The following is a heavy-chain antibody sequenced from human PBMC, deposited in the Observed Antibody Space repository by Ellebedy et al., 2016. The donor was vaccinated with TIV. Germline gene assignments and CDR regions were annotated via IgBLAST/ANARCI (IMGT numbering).Heavy chain of an antibody. CDR3: ARARTSGVAAAGTGWFDP. V-gene: IGHV4-34*01. J-gene: IGHJ5*02. CDR2: INHSGST. CDR1: GGSISGYY. Sequence: SETLSLTCTVSGGSISGYYWSWIRQPPGKGLEWIGEINHSGSTNYNPSLKSRVTISVDTSKNQFSLKLSSVTAADTAVYYCARARTSGVAAAGTGWFDPWGQGTLVTVSS. D-gene: IGHD6-13*01.